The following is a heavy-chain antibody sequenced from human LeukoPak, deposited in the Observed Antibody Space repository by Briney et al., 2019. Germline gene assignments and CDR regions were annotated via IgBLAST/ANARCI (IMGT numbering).Heavy chain of an antibody. CDR3: ARDFRPLAARVWGGFDY. D-gene: IGHD6-6*01. CDR1: GGSFSGYY. Sequence: SETLSLTCAVYGGSFSGYYWSWIRQPPGKGLEWIGEINHSGSTNYNPSLKSRVTISVDTSKNQFSLQLNSVTPEDTAVYYCARDFRPLAARVWGGFDYWGQGTLVTVSS. J-gene: IGHJ4*02. V-gene: IGHV4-34*01. CDR2: INHSGST.